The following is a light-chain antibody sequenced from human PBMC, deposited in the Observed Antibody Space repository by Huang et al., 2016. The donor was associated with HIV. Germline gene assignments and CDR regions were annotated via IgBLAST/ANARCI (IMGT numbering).Light chain of an antibody. Sequence: EIVMTQSPATLFVSPGERATLSCRASQSISSNLAWYQQKPGQAPRVLIYGASTRASGVPARFSGAGSGTEFTLTISSLQSKDLAVYYCQQYDQWPPGYTFGQGTKL. CDR3: QQYDQWPPGYT. V-gene: IGKV3-15*01. CDR1: QSISSN. CDR2: GAS. J-gene: IGKJ2*01.